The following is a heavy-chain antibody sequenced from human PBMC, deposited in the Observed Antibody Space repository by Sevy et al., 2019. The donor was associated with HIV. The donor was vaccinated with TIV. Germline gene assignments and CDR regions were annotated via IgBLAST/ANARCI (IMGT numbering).Heavy chain of an antibody. CDR3: ARYWGRDGHSIDY. CDR2: IWYDGTDK. V-gene: IGHV3-33*01. D-gene: IGHD3-16*01. J-gene: IGHJ4*02. Sequence: GGSLRLSCATSGFIISNYAMHWIRQAPGKGLEWVAVIWYDGTDKYYADSVQGRFTISRDNSKNTLYLQMNSLRVEDTAVYYCARYWGRDGHSIDYWGQGTLVTVSS. CDR1: GFIISNYA.